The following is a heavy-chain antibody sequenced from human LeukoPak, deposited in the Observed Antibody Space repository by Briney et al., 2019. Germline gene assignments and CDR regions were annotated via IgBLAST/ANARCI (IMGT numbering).Heavy chain of an antibody. Sequence: GGSLRLSCAASGFTFSSYAMSWVRQAPGKGLEWVSAISGSGGSTYYADSVKGRFTISRDNSKNTLYLQMNSLRAEDTAVYYCAKDLRITMIVVVHPRSGAFDIWGQGTMVTVSS. V-gene: IGHV3-23*01. J-gene: IGHJ3*02. D-gene: IGHD3-22*01. CDR1: GFTFSSYA. CDR2: ISGSGGST. CDR3: AKDLRITMIVVVHPRSGAFDI.